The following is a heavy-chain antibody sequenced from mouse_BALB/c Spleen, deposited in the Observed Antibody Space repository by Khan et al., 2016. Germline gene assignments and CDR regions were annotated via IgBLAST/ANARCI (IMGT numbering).Heavy chain of an antibody. Sequence: EVELVEPGGGLVQPGGSRKLSCAASGFPFSRFGMHWVRQAPEKGLEWVAYISSGSSTIYYADTLKGRFTISRDNPKHALFLQMTSLRSEDTARYYCARGDYWGQGTTLTVSS. V-gene: IGHV5-17*02. CDR3: ARGDY. CDR1: GFPFSRFG. J-gene: IGHJ2*01. CDR2: ISSGSSTI.